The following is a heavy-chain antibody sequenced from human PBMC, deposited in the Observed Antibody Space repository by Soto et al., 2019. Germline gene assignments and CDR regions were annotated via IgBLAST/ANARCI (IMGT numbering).Heavy chain of an antibody. CDR2: ISGSSDTI. V-gene: IGHV3-48*01. CDR3: AKESIAALDL. CDR1: GFTLSRYS. J-gene: IGHJ2*01. Sequence: EVQLVESGGGLVQPGGSLRVSCAASGFTLSRYSMNWVRQAPGKGLEWLSYISGSSDTIYYADSVKGRFIISRDNAKNSLYLQMNSLRAEDTAVYYCAKESIAALDLWGRGTLVTVSS. D-gene: IGHD6-6*01.